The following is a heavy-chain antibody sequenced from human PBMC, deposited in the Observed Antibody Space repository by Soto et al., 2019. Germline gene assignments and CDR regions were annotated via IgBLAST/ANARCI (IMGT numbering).Heavy chain of an antibody. Sequence: EVQLVESGGGLVQPGGSLRLSCAASGFTFSTYGMTWVRQAPGKGLEWLSYISSSGSTIYYADSVKGRFTISRDNAKKSLYLQMTRLRAEDTAVYYCARDRGVGATDSGYWGQGTLVTVSS. J-gene: IGHJ4*02. V-gene: IGHV3-48*01. D-gene: IGHD1-26*01. CDR1: GFTFSTYG. CDR2: ISSSGSTI. CDR3: ARDRGVGATDSGY.